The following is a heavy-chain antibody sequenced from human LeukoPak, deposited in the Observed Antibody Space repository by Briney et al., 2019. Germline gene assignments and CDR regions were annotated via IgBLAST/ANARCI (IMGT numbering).Heavy chain of an antibody. CDR2: INHSGST. Sequence: SETLSLTCAVYGGSFSGYYWSWIRQPPGKGREWMGEINHSGSTNYNPSLKSRVTLSVDTSKNQFSLKLSSVTAADTAVYYCARGRKDIVVVPAAIFNYWGQGTLVTVSS. CDR3: ARGRKDIVVVPAAIFNY. V-gene: IGHV4-34*01. D-gene: IGHD2-2*01. J-gene: IGHJ4*02. CDR1: GGSFSGYY.